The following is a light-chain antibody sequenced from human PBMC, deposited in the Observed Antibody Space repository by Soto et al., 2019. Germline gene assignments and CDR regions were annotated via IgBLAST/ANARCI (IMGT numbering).Light chain of an antibody. J-gene: IGLJ2*01. CDR1: SSDVGSYNL. CDR2: EDS. CDR3: CSYAGSSTYVV. V-gene: IGLV2-23*01. Sequence: QSVLTQPASVSGSPGQSITISCTGTSSDVGSYNLVSWYQQHPGKAPKVMIYEDSKRPSGVSNRFSGSKSGNTVSLTISGLQAEDEADYYCCSYAGSSTYVVFGGGTKVTVL.